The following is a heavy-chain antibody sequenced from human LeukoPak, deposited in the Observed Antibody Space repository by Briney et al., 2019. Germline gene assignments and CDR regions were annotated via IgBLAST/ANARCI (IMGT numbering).Heavy chain of an antibody. CDR1: GFTLGSYW. V-gene: IGHV3-7*03. Sequence: GGSLRLSCAASGFTLGSYWMSWVRQAPGEGLEWVANINEDGSEKYYVDSVKGRFTISRDNAKNSLYLQMNSLRAEDTAVYYCARAKVTHDYWGQGTLVTVSS. CDR2: INEDGSEK. CDR3: ARAKVTHDY. D-gene: IGHD2-21*02. J-gene: IGHJ4*02.